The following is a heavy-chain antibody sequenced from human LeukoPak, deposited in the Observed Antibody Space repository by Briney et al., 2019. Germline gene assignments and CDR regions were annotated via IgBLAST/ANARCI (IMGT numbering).Heavy chain of an antibody. D-gene: IGHD3-22*01. CDR2: MNPNSGNT. CDR3: ARDFFNSYDRGT. J-gene: IGHJ5*02. Sequence: ASVKVSCKASGYTFTSYGISWVRQAPGQGLEWMGWMNPNSGNTGYAQKFQGRVTMTRNTSISTAYMELSSLRSEDTAVYYCARDFFNSYDRGTWGQGTLVTVSS. CDR1: GYTFTSYG. V-gene: IGHV1-8*02.